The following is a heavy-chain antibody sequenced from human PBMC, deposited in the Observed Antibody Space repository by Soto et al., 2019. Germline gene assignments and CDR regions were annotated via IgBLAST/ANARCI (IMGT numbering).Heavy chain of an antibody. D-gene: IGHD3-22*01. Sequence: PSETLSLTCTVSGGSISSGGYYWSWIRQHPGKGLEWIGYIYYSGSTYYNPSLKSRVTISVDTSKNQFSLKLSSVTAADTAVYYCASSLADYYDSSGAFDYWGQGTLVTVS. J-gene: IGHJ4*02. CDR3: ASSLADYYDSSGAFDY. V-gene: IGHV4-31*03. CDR2: IYYSGST. CDR1: GGSISSGGYY.